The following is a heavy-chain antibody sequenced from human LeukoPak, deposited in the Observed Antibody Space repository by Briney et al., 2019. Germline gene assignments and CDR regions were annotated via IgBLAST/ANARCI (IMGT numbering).Heavy chain of an antibody. CDR2: ISSNGRTT. CDR1: GFTFSSYS. Sequence: GGSLRLSCPASGFTFSSYSMTWVRQAPGKGLEWVSSISSNGRTTYYADSVRGRFTISRDNAKNSLYLQMNSLRAEDTAVYYCARGGTFGVDISDYWGEGTLVTVSS. CDR3: ARGGTFGVDISDY. J-gene: IGHJ4*02. V-gene: IGHV3-21*01. D-gene: IGHD3-3*01.